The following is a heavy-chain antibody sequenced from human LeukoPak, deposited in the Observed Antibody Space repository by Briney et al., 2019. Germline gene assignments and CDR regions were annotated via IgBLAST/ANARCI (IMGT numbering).Heavy chain of an antibody. CDR3: AKDPVPAAIMGWFDP. J-gene: IGHJ5*02. CDR1: GFTFSNSD. CDR2: ISGSGGST. V-gene: IGHV3-23*01. D-gene: IGHD2-2*02. Sequence: GGSLRLSCAASGFTFSNSDMSWVRQAPGKGLEWVSAISGSGGSTYYADSVKGRFTISRDNSKNTLYLQMNSLRAEDTAVYYCAKDPVPAAIMGWFDPWGQGTLVTVSP.